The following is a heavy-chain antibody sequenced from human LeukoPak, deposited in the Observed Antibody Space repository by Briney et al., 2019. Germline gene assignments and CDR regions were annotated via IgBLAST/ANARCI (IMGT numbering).Heavy chain of an antibody. V-gene: IGHV1-18*01. CDR2: ISAYNGNT. D-gene: IGHD1-14*01. Sequence: ASMKVSCKASGYTFTSYGISWVRQAPGQGLEWMGWISAYNGNTNYAQKLQGRVTMTTDTSTSAAYMELRSLRSDDTAVYYCATNRIRWEHYFDYWGQGTLVTVSS. CDR1: GYTFTSYG. J-gene: IGHJ4*02. CDR3: ATNRIRWEHYFDY.